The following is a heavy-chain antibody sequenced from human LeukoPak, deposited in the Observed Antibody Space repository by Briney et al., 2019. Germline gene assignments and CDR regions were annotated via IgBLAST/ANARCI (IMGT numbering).Heavy chain of an antibody. CDR1: GFTLTSYG. J-gene: IGHJ4*02. Sequence: SGGCLRLSCAASGFTLTSYGMHWVRPAPGKGLEWVAFIRYDGSNKYYADSVKGRFTISRDNSKNTLYLQMNSLRAENTAVYYCAKDGMATIWVIVYWGQGTPVTVSS. D-gene: IGHD5-24*01. CDR3: AKDGMATIWVIVY. CDR2: IRYDGSNK. V-gene: IGHV3-30*02.